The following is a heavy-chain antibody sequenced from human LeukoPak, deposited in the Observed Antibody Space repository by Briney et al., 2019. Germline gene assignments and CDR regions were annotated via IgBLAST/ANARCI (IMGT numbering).Heavy chain of an antibody. J-gene: IGHJ3*02. Sequence: ASVKVSCKASGGTFSSYNINWVRQAPGQGLEWMGGLIYIFGTANYAQNFQGRVTITADKSTSTVYMELSSLRSEDTAVYYCARAGIVVVTGGGAFDIWGQGTTVIVSS. D-gene: IGHD2-21*02. CDR1: GGTFSSYN. CDR3: ARAGIVVVTGGGAFDI. V-gene: IGHV1-69*06. CDR2: LIYIFGTA.